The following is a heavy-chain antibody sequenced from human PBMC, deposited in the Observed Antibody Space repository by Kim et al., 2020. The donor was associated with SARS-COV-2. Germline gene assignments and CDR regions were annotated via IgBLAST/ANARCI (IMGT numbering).Heavy chain of an antibody. V-gene: IGHV3-9*01. J-gene: IGHJ4*02. D-gene: IGHD6-19*01. Sequence: GYAASVQCRFTLSRDNAKNSLYLQINRLRAEDTALYDCANDIGGWSSCDSWGQGTLVTVSS. CDR3: ANDIGGWSSCDS.